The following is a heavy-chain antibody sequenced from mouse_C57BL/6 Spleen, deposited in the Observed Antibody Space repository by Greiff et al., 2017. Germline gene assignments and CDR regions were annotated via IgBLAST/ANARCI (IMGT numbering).Heavy chain of an antibody. V-gene: IGHV2-2*01. Sequence: VMLVESGPGLVQPSPSLSITCTVSGFSLTSYGVHWVRQSSGKGLEWLGMLWSGGSTDYNAAFISRQSISKDNSKSQVFFKMNSLQAYDTAIYYCARNAVAPYFDYWGQGTTLTVSS. J-gene: IGHJ2*01. CDR1: GFSLTSYG. D-gene: IGHD1-1*01. CDR3: ARNAVAPYFDY. CDR2: LWSGGST.